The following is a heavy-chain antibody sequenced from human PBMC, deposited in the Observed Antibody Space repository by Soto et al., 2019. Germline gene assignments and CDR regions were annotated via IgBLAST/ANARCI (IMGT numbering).Heavy chain of an antibody. CDR2: IYSGGTT. Sequence: EVQLVESGGGLVQPGGSLRLSCAASGFTVSSNYMSWVRQAQGKGLERVSIIYSGGTTYYADSVKGRFTISRDNSKNTLYLQMNSLRAEDTAVYYCARAGISQAAAGSLDCCPIDSWGQGTLVTVSS. CDR1: GFTVSSNY. J-gene: IGHJ4*02. CDR3: ARAGISQAAAGSLDCCPIDS. D-gene: IGHD6-13*01. V-gene: IGHV3-66*01.